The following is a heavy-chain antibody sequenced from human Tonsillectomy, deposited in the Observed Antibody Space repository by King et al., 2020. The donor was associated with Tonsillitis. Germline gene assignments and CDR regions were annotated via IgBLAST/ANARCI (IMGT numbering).Heavy chain of an antibody. CDR2: IYSGGSST. J-gene: IGHJ4*02. CDR1: GFTFSNYA. CDR3: ATDSYYYSSGYYYVY. V-gene: IGHV3-23*03. D-gene: IGHD3-22*01. Sequence: VQLVESGGGLVQPGESLRLSCAASGFTFSNYAMSLVRQAPGKGLEWVSVIYSGGSSTYYADSVKGRFTISRDDSKNTLYLQMNSLRAEDTALYYCATDSYYYSSGYYYVYWGQGTLVTVSS.